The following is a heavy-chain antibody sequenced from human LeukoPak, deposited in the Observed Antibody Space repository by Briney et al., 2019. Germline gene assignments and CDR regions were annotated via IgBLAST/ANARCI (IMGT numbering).Heavy chain of an antibody. V-gene: IGHV4-38-2*02. CDR3: AGKYYYDSGGYYYVDY. CDR1: GGSISSGYF. CDR2: IYHSGST. J-gene: IGHJ4*02. Sequence: SETLSLTCTVSGGSISSGYFWGWIRQPPGKGLEWIGSIYHSGSTFYNPSLKSRVTLSLDTSKNQFSLKLSSVTAADTAVYYCAGKYYYDSGGYYYVDYWGQGTLVTVSS. D-gene: IGHD3-22*01.